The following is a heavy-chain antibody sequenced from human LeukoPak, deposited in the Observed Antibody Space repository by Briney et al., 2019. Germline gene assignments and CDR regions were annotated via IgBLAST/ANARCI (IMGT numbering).Heavy chain of an antibody. CDR3: ARGYYGSGSYYPVDY. CDR1: GGTFSSYA. CDR2: IIPIFGTA. V-gene: IGHV1-69*01. Sequence: ASVKVSCKASGGTFSSYAISWVGQAPGQGLEWMGGIIPIFGTANYAQKFQGRVTITADESTSTAYMELSSLRSEDTAVYYCARGYYGSGSYYPVDYWGQGTLVTVSS. J-gene: IGHJ4*02. D-gene: IGHD3-10*01.